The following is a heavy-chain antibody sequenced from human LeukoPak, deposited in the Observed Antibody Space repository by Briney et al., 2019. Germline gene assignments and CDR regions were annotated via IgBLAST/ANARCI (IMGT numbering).Heavy chain of an antibody. Sequence: GGSLSLPCTASGFTHGVYAMRCVRQPPGKGLEEGGFIRSKAYGGTTEHAVSMKGRFTISRDDSKSIAYLQMNTLKSEDTAVYYCTRDSLPGIAVAGQLFDYWGQGTLVTVSS. J-gene: IGHJ4*02. CDR2: IRSKAYGGTT. V-gene: IGHV3-49*04. D-gene: IGHD6-19*01. CDR1: GFTHGVYA. CDR3: TRDSLPGIAVAGQLFDY.